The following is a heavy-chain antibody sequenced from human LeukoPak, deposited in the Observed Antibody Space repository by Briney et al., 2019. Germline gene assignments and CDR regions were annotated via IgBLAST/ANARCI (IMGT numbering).Heavy chain of an antibody. V-gene: IGHV4-39*07. CDR1: GGSISSSSYY. CDR2: IYYSGST. D-gene: IGHD1-26*01. Sequence: PSETLSLTCTVSGGSISSSSYYWGWIRQPPGKGLEWIGSIYYSGSTYYNPSLKSRVTISVDTSKNQFSLKLSSVTAADTAVYYCARLGRGPADTYYFDYWGQGTLVTVSS. CDR3: ARLGRGPADTYYFDY. J-gene: IGHJ4*02.